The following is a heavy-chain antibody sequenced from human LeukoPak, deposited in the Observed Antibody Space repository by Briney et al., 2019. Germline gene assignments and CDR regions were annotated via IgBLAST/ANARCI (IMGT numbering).Heavy chain of an antibody. CDR2: TYYRSTWYN. CDR1: GDSFSSNSVT. V-gene: IGHV6-1*01. D-gene: IGHD2-2*01. CDR3: ARRLTQYDCFDP. J-gene: IGHJ5*02. Sequence: SQTLSLTCAISGDSFSSNSVTWNWIRQSPSRGLEWLGRTYYRSTWYNDYAVSVRGRITVNPDTPKNQFSLHLNSVTPEDTAVYYCARRLTQYDCFDPWGQGILVTVSS.